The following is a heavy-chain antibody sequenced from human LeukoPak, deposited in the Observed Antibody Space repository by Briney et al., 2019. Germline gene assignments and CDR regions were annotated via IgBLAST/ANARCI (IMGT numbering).Heavy chain of an antibody. CDR2: ISSTSTFT. J-gene: IGHJ5*02. CDR3: ARGKDWFDP. CDR1: GFNFSDYY. Sequence: GGSLRLSCAASGFNFSDYYMSWIRQAPRKGLEWVSYISSTSTFTNYVDSVKGRFTISRNNANNSLYLQINSLRAEDTAVYYCARGKDWFDPWGQGTLVTVSS. V-gene: IGHV3-11*06.